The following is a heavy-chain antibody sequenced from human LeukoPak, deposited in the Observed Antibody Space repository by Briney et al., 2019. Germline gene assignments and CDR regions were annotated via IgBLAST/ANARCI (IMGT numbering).Heavy chain of an antibody. CDR2: INPSGGST. D-gene: IGHD3-22*01. J-gene: IGHJ4*02. CDR3: ARGPGPADDGGGYRFDY. V-gene: IGHV1-46*01. Sequence: ASVKVSCKASGYTFTSYYLYWVRQAPGQGLEWMGVINPSGGSTTSAQKFQGRVTMTRDTSTSTVYMELRSLRSEDTAVYYCARGPGPADDGGGYRFDYWGQGTLVTVSS. CDR1: GYTFTSYY.